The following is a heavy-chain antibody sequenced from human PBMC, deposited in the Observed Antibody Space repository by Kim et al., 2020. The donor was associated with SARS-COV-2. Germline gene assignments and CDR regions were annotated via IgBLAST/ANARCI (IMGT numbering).Heavy chain of an antibody. V-gene: IGHV3-48*03. CDR3: ARDRPGRGGSYSDY. CDR2: ISSSGSTM. CDR1: GFTFSSYE. Sequence: GGSLRLSCAASGFTFSSYEMTWVRQAPGKGLEWISYISSSGSTMYFADSVKGRFTISRDNTKNSLYLQMNNLRAEDTAVYYCARDRPGRGGSYSDYWGQGTLVTVSS. D-gene: IGHD3-10*01. J-gene: IGHJ4*02.